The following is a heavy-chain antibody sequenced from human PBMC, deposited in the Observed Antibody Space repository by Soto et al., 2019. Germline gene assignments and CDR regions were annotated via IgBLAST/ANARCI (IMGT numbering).Heavy chain of an antibody. J-gene: IGHJ4*02. V-gene: IGHV3-23*01. CDR1: GFTFSSYA. CDR3: AKPIFGVDDFDY. D-gene: IGHD3-3*01. Sequence: EVQLLESGGGLVQPGGSLRLSCAASGFTFSSYAMSWVRQAPGRGLEWVSAISGSGGSTYYADSVKGRFTISRDNSKNTLYLQMNSLRAEDTAVYYCAKPIFGVDDFDYWGQGTLVTVSS. CDR2: ISGSGGST.